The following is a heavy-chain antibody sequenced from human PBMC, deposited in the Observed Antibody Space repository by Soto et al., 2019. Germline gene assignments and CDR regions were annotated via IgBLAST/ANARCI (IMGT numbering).Heavy chain of an antibody. D-gene: IGHD1-26*01. CDR2: IIPIFGTA. J-gene: IGHJ6*02. CDR1: GGTFSSYA. CDR3: ASHSGSSPEGRYYYGMDV. Sequence: QVQLVQSGAEVKKPGSSVKVSCMASGGTFSSYAISWVRQAPGQGLEWMGGIIPIFGTADYAQKFQGRVTITGDESTSTAYMELSSLRSEDTAVYYCASHSGSSPEGRYYYGMDVWGQGTTVTVSS. V-gene: IGHV1-69*12.